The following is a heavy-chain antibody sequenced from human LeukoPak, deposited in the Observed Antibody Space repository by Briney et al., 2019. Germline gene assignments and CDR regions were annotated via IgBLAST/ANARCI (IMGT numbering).Heavy chain of an antibody. J-gene: IGHJ4*02. CDR1: GFTFSNVW. D-gene: IGHD4-17*01. V-gene: IGHV3-15*01. Sequence: GGSLRLSFAASGFTFSNVWMHWVRQAPGKGLEWVGRIKRRTDGGTTDYAAPVKGRFTLSRDDSQNTLFLQMNSLITEDTAFYYCTATTVTPNYFYSWAQGTLVTVSS. CDR3: TATTVTPNYFYS. CDR2: IKRRTDGGTT.